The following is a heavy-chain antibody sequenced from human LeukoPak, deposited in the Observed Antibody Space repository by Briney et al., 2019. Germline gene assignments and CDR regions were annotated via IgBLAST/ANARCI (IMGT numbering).Heavy chain of an antibody. Sequence: ASVKVSCKASGYIFSGYYMNWVRQAPGQGLDWMGWINPNSGGTNYEQKLQASVTMTRDTSISTVYMEVNSLRSEDTAVYYCARTPDYDILTGYYRYYFDYWGQGTLVTVSS. J-gene: IGHJ4*02. CDR1: GYIFSGYY. V-gene: IGHV1-2*02. CDR2: INPNSGGT. D-gene: IGHD3-9*01. CDR3: ARTPDYDILTGYYRYYFDY.